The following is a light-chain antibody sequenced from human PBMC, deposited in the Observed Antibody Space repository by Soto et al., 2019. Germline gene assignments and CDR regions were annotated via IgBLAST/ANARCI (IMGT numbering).Light chain of an antibody. J-gene: IGKJ2*01. CDR3: QQYHSTPST. CDR2: WAS. V-gene: IGKV4-1*01. CDR1: QSVYNSNDKND. Sequence: DIVMTQSPDSLAVSLGERATINCKSSQSVYNSNDKNDLAWYQQKPGQPPKLLLYWASTRESGVPDRFSGSGSGTDFTLTISSLQAADVAVYYCQQYHSTPSTFGQGTKLEIK.